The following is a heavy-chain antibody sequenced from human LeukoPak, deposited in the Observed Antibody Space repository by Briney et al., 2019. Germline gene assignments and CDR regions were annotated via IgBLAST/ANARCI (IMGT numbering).Heavy chain of an antibody. CDR1: GFTFSSYA. V-gene: IGHV3-23*01. CDR2: ISGSGGST. CDR3: AKDHGYYDSSGYYY. Sequence: PGGSLRLSCAASGFTFSSYAMSWVRQAPGKGLEWVSAISGSGGSTYYADSVKGRFTISRDNSKNTLYLQMNSLRAEDTAVYYCAKDHGYYDSSGYYYWGHGNLVTVSS. J-gene: IGHJ4*01. D-gene: IGHD3-22*01.